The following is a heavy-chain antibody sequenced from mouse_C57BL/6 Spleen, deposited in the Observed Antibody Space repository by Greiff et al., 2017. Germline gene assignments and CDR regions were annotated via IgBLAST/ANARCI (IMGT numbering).Heavy chain of an antibody. J-gene: IGHJ4*01. CDR3: ARAYYGSDAMDY. CDR1: GFNINDYS. V-gene: IGHV14-2*01. CDR2: IYPEDGET. D-gene: IGHD1-1*01. Sequence: EVQLQQSGAELVKPGASVKLSCTASGFNINDYSMHWVKQRTEQGLAWIGRIYPEDGETKYAPTFQGKATITADTSSNTAYLQLSSLTSEDTAVYYCARAYYGSDAMDYWGQGTSVTVSS.